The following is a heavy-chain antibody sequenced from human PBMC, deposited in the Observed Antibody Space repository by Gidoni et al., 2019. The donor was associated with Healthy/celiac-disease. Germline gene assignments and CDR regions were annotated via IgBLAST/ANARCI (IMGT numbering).Heavy chain of an antibody. CDR1: GFTFDDYA. Sequence: EVQLVESGGGLVQPGRSLRLSCAAAGFTFDDYAMHWVRQAPGKGLEWVSGISWNSGSIGYSDSVKGRFTISRDNAKNSLYLQMNSLRAEDTALYYCAKDFDSSGWYQYYFDYWGQGTLVTVSS. CDR3: AKDFDSSGWYQYYFDY. V-gene: IGHV3-9*01. CDR2: ISWNSGSI. D-gene: IGHD6-19*01. J-gene: IGHJ4*02.